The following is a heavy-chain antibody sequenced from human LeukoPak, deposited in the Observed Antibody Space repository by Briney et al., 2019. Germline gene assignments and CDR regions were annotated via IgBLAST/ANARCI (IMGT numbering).Heavy chain of an antibody. CDR1: GFTFNNYW. Sequence: HPGGSLRLSCAASGFTFNNYWMHWVRQAPGKGLVWVSRINIDGSSASYADSVKGRFTISRDNAKNTLYLQMNSLRAEDTAVYYCAREGWNPRANWFDPWGQGTLVTVSS. CDR2: INIDGSSA. CDR3: AREGWNPRANWFDP. V-gene: IGHV3-74*01. D-gene: IGHD1-1*01. J-gene: IGHJ5*02.